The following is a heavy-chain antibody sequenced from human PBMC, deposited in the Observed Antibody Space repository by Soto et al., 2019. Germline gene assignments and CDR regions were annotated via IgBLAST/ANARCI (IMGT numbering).Heavy chain of an antibody. CDR2: INPNSGGT. V-gene: IGHV1-2*04. CDR1: GYTFTGYY. J-gene: IGHJ5*02. Sequence: ASVKVSCKASGYTFTGYYMHWVRQAPGQGLEWMGWINPNSGGTNYAQKFQGWVTMTRDTSISTAYMELSRLRSDDTAVYYCARDPGDGYNYRPPTPNWFDPWGQGTLVTVSS. CDR3: ARDPGDGYNYRPPTPNWFDP. D-gene: IGHD5-12*01.